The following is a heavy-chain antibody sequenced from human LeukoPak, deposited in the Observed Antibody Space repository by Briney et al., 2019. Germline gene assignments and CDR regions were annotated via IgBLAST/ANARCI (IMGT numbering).Heavy chain of an antibody. J-gene: IGHJ3*02. CDR2: ISWNSGSI. V-gene: IGHV3-9*01. CDR1: GFTFDDYA. CDR3: AKVVVVAAADAFDI. Sequence: PGGSLRLSCAASGFTFDDYAMHWVRQAPGKGLEWVSGISWNSGSIGYADSVKGRFTISRDNAKNSLYLQMNSLRAEDTALYYCAKVVVVAAADAFDIWGQGTMVTVSS. D-gene: IGHD2-15*01.